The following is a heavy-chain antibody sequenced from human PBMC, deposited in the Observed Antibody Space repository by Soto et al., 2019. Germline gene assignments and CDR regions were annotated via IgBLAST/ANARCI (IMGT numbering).Heavy chain of an antibody. D-gene: IGHD3-10*01. V-gene: IGHV4-59*11. CDR3: ASTGVIDYYGSGSNFDY. CDR1: DGTSIGHD. J-gene: IGHJ4*02. CDR2: IYYSGST. Sequence: PFVTLRVTNSVADGTSIGHDGSWIRQPPGKGLEWIGYIYYSGSTNYNPSLKSRVTISVDTSKNQFSLKLSSVTAADTAVYYCASTGVIDYYGSGSNFDYWGQGTLVTVSS.